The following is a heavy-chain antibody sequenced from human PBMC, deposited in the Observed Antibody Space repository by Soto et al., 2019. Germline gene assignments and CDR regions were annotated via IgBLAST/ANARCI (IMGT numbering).Heavy chain of an antibody. D-gene: IGHD3-22*01. J-gene: IGHJ5*01. CDR1: GDSITSVGYS. CDR3: ARVQIDYYDSSGFSTWFDP. CDR2: IYHTGTT. Sequence: SETLSLTCAVSGDSITSVGYSWSWIRQPPGKALEWIGYIYHTGTTYYTPSLKSRVTISVDRSKNQFSLKLSSVTAADTAVYYCARVQIDYYDSSGFSTWFDPWGQGTLVTVSS. V-gene: IGHV4-30-2*01.